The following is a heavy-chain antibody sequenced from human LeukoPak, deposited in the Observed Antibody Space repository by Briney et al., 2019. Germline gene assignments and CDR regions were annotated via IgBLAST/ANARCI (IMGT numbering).Heavy chain of an antibody. D-gene: IGHD3-22*01. V-gene: IGHV3-48*03. CDR3: AREKPYYYDSSGPFDY. J-gene: IGHJ4*02. CDR1: GFTFSSYE. CDR2: ISSSGSTI. Sequence: GGSLRLSCAASGFTFSSYEMNWVRQAPGKGLEWVSYISSSGSTIYYADSGKGRFTISRDNAKNSLYLQMNSLRAEDTAVYYCAREKPYYYDSSGPFDYWGQGTLVTVSS.